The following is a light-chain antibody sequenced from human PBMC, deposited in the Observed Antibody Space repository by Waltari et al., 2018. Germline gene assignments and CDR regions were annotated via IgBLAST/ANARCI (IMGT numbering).Light chain of an antibody. J-gene: IGLJ3*02. CDR1: ALANES. V-gene: IGLV3-25*03. Sequence: SYELTQPTSVSVSPGQTARITCSGSALANESTFWYQQKPGQAPVLVIYRDSERPSGIPERFSGSNAGTTVTLTISGVQAEDEADYYCQSADTRSSFWVFGGGTKLTVV. CDR3: QSADTRSSFWV. CDR2: RDS.